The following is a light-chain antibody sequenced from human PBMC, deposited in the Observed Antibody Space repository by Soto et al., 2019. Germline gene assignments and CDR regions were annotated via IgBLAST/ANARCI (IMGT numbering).Light chain of an antibody. CDR1: QTISNY. CDR3: QQSYNVPFT. V-gene: IGKV1-39*01. Sequence: DIQMTQSPASLAASLGDRITISCRASQTISNYLNWYHQKPGEAPKILIYGASTLQSGVPSSVSGSGSGTEFTLSSSSLQPEVFGTYYCQQSYNVPFTFGPGTKVDVK. CDR2: GAS. J-gene: IGKJ3*01.